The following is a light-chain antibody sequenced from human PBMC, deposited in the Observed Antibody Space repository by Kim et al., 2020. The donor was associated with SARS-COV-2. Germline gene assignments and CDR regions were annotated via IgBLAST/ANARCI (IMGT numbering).Light chain of an antibody. CDR2: TNN. J-gene: IGLJ2*01. CDR1: SSNIGSNP. Sequence: QSVLTQPPSASGSPGQRVTISCSGSSSNIGSNPVNWYQQFPGTATNLLIYTNNQWPSGVPDRFSGSKSGTSASLAISGLQSEDEAAYYCAAWDDSLNGVVFGGGNK. V-gene: IGLV1-44*01. CDR3: AAWDDSLNGVV.